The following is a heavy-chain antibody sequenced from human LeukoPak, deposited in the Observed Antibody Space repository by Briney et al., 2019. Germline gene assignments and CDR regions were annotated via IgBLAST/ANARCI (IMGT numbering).Heavy chain of an antibody. CDR2: IKQDGSEK. J-gene: IGHJ4*02. Sequence: PGGSLRLSCAASGFTFSNYWMSWVRQAPGKGLEWVANIKQDGSEKYYVDSVKGRFTISRDNAKNSLYLQMNSLRAEDTAVYYCAKDSSSASITMVRGTSGYWGQGTLVTVSS. V-gene: IGHV3-7*05. CDR3: AKDSSSASITMVRGTSGY. D-gene: IGHD3-10*01. CDR1: GFTFSNYW.